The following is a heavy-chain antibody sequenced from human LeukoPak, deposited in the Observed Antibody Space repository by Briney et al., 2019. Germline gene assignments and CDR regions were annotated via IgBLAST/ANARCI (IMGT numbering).Heavy chain of an antibody. V-gene: IGHV1-18*01. CDR2: ISLYNGAT. CDR1: GYIFSNYG. CDR3: ARDNGSRTYYMDV. D-gene: IGHD3-10*01. J-gene: IGHJ6*03. Sequence: ASVKVSCKASGYIFSNYGISWVRQAPGQGLEWMGWISLYNGATNYAQRLQGRVTMTTDSSTSTAYMELRSLRSDDTAVYYCARDNGSRTYYMDVWGKGTTVIVSS.